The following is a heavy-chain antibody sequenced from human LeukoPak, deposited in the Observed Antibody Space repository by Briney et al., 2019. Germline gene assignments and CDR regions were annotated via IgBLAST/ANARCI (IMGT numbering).Heavy chain of an antibody. D-gene: IGHD6-19*01. CDR2: VHYSGST. CDR1: GGSITNNIYY. Sequence: SETLSLTCTVSGGSITNNIYYWDWIRQPPGKGLEWLGSVHYSGSTYDNPSLESRVTISVDTSKNQFSLKLISVTAADTAVYYCARRSTVAGRGRFDPWGQGTLVTVSS. CDR3: ARRSTVAGRGRFDP. V-gene: IGHV4-39*01. J-gene: IGHJ5*02.